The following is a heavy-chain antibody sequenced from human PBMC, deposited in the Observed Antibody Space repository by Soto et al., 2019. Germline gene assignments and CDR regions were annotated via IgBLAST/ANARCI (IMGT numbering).Heavy chain of an antibody. D-gene: IGHD2-8*01. J-gene: IGHJ4*02. CDR1: GFSFTSYG. V-gene: IGHV3-48*03. Sequence: EVQLVESGGGLVQPGGSLRLSCATSGFSFTSYGMTWARQAPGMGLEWVAHIDSTAATISYADSVRGRFTISRDNAKNSLYLLMNSLRPEDTAVYYCAPDADGVYDFDYWGQGVLVTVSS. CDR2: IDSTAATI. CDR3: APDADGVYDFDY.